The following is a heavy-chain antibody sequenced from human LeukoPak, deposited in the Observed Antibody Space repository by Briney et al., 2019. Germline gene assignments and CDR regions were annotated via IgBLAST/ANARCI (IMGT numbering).Heavy chain of an antibody. Sequence: MAGESLKISCKGSGYSFTSYWIAWVRQMPGEGLEWMGIIFPGDSDTRYSPSFEGQVSISVDKSISTAYLQWSKLKASDTAMYYCARQTYGDYYFDSWGQGTLVTVSS. J-gene: IGHJ4*02. V-gene: IGHV5-51*01. D-gene: IGHD4-17*01. CDR1: GYSFTSYW. CDR2: IFPGDSDT. CDR3: ARQTYGDYYFDS.